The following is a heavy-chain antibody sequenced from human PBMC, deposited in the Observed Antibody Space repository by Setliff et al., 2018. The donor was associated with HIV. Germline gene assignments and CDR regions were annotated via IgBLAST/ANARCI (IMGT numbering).Heavy chain of an antibody. CDR1: GGSISSGTYY. CDR3: ARVGTFGVGGWFDP. CDR2: IYTNGST. V-gene: IGHV4-61*02. D-gene: IGHD3-3*01. Sequence: PSETLSLTCSVSGGSISSGTYYWGWIRQPPGKGLEWIGRIYTNGSTNYNPSLKSRATISVDTSKNQFSLKLSSVTAADTAMYYCARVGTFGVGGWFDPWGQGSLVTVSS. J-gene: IGHJ5*02.